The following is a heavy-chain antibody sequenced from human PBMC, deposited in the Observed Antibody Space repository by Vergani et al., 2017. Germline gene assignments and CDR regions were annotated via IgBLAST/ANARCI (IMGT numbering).Heavy chain of an antibody. D-gene: IGHD6-13*01. CDR1: GFTFDDYA. CDR2: ISWNSGSI. Sequence: VQLVESGGGLVKPGGSLRLSCAASGFTFDDYAMHWVRQAPGKGLEWVSGISWNSGSIGYADSVKGRFTISRDNAKNSLYLQMNSLRAEDTALYYCAKDITYSSSWTFDYWGQGTLVTVSS. CDR3: AKDITYSSSWTFDY. V-gene: IGHV3-9*01. J-gene: IGHJ4*02.